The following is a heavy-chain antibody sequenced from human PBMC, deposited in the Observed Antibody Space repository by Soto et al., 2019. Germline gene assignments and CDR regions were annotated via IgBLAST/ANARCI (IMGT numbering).Heavy chain of an antibody. CDR3: ARIRLAAATPYGMDF. CDR2: IFSNEEK. V-gene: IGHV2-26*01. D-gene: IGHD6-13*01. CDR1: GFSVINARMG. Sequence: QVTLKESGRVLVKPTETLTLTCTVSGFSVINARMGVSWIRQPLGKALEWLAHIFSNEEKSYSTSLKSRLTIAQDTSKSQAVLTMTNMDPVATATSYCARIRLAAATPYGMDFWIQGTTVTVSS. J-gene: IGHJ6*01.